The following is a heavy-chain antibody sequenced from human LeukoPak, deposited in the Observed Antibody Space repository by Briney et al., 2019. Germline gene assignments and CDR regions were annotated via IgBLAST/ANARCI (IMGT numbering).Heavy chain of an antibody. J-gene: IGHJ4*02. Sequence: ASVKVSRKASGYTFTSYAMHWVRQAPGQRLEWMGWINAGNGNTKYSQKFQGRVTITRDTSASTAYMELSSLRSEDTAVYYCARSKLLWFGELLHFDYWGQGTLVTVSS. D-gene: IGHD3-10*01. V-gene: IGHV1-3*01. CDR3: ARSKLLWFGELLHFDY. CDR2: INAGNGNT. CDR1: GYTFTSYA.